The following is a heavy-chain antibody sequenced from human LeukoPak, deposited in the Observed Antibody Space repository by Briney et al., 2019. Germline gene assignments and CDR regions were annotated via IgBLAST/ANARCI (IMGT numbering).Heavy chain of an antibody. CDR1: GFTFDDYA. CDR2: ISWNSGYI. CDR3: AKDKGAVNYYGMDV. J-gene: IGHJ6*02. Sequence: PGRSLRLSCAASGFTFDDYAMHWVRQAPGKGLEWISGISWNSGYIGYADSVKGRFTISRDNAKNSLYLQMNSLRAEDTALYYCAKDKGAVNYYGMDVWGQGTTVTVSS. V-gene: IGHV3-9*01. D-gene: IGHD1-26*01.